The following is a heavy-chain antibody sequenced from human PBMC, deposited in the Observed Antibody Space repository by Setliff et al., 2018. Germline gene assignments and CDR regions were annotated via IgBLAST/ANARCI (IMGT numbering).Heavy chain of an antibody. Sequence: GSLRLSCAASGFTFRSYTMNWVRQAPGKGLEWVSYISSSSSTIYYADSAKGRFTISRDNAKNSLYLQMNSLRAEDTAVYYCARDHVYGSQYYYYYYGMDVWGQGTTVTVLL. CDR1: GFTFRSYT. J-gene: IGHJ6*02. CDR2: ISSSSSTI. CDR3: ARDHVYGSQYYYYYYGMDV. V-gene: IGHV3-48*04. D-gene: IGHD3-10*01.